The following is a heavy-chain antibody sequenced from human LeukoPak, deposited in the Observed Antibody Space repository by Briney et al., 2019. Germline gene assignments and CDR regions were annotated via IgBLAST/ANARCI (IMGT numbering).Heavy chain of an antibody. CDR1: GYTFTSYD. J-gene: IGHJ3*02. CDR3: ARRSSWYGRAFDI. V-gene: IGHV1-8*01. CDR2: MNPNSGNT. D-gene: IGHD6-13*01. Sequence: ASVTVSCKASGYTFTSYDINWVRQATGQGLEWMGWMNPNSGNTGYAQKFQGRVTMTRNTSISTAYMELSGLRSEDTAVYYCARRSSWYGRAFDIWGQGTMVTVSS.